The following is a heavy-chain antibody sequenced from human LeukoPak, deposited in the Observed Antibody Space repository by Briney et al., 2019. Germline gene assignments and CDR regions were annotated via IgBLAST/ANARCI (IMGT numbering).Heavy chain of an antibody. CDR3: ARGGVYCAGDCVDY. CDR1: GFTFSSFS. CDR2: ISSSSTI. J-gene: IGHJ4*02. Sequence: GGSLRLSSAASGFTFSSFSMNWVRQAPGKGLEWVSYISSSSTIKYADSVKGRFTLSRDNAKNSLYLQMSSLRAEDTAVYYCARGGVYCAGDCVDYWGQGTLVTVSS. D-gene: IGHD2-21*02. V-gene: IGHV3-48*01.